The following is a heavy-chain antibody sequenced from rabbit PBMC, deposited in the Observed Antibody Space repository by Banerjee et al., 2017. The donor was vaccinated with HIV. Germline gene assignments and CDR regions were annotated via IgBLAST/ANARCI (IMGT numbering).Heavy chain of an antibody. J-gene: IGHJ4*01. D-gene: IGHD1-1*01. V-gene: IGHV1S45*01. Sequence: QEQLEESGGDLVKPEGSLTLTCTASGFTISSSYWICWVRQAPGKGLEWIACIYTGDGSTWYASWAKGRFTISKSTSLNTVTLQMTNLTGAGTATYFCARDKTSSTGYHFGLWGQGTLVTVS. CDR3: ARDKTSSTGYHFGL. CDR1: GFTISSSYW. CDR2: IYTGDGST.